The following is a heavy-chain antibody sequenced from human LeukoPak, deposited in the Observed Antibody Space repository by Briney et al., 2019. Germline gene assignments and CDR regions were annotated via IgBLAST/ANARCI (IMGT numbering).Heavy chain of an antibody. V-gene: IGHV5-51*01. D-gene: IGHD3-22*01. CDR2: IYPGDSDT. J-gene: IGHJ5*02. Sequence: GESLKISCKGSGYSFTSYWIGWVRQMPGKGLEWIGIIYPGDSDTRYSPSFQGQVTISADKSISTAYLQWSSLKASDTATYYCARLYYYDSSGTIRGGNWFDPWGQGTLVTVSS. CDR3: ARLYYYDSSGTIRGGNWFDP. CDR1: GYSFTSYW.